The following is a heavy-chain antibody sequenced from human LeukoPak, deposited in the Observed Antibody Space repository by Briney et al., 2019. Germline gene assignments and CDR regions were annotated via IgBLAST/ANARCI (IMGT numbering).Heavy chain of an antibody. D-gene: IGHD6-13*01. CDR1: GGSISSGGYY. V-gene: IGHV4-31*03. J-gene: IGHJ4*02. Sequence: SETLSLTCTVSGGSISSGGYYWSWIRQHPGKGLEWIGYIYYSGSTYYNPSLKSRVTISVDTSKNQFSLKLSSVTAADTAVYYCARGSSWFFDFDYWGQGTLVTVSS. CDR3: ARGSSWFFDFDY. CDR2: IYYSGST.